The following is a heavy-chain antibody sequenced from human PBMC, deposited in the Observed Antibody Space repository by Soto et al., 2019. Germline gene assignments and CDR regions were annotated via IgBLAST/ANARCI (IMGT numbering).Heavy chain of an antibody. D-gene: IGHD6-13*01. V-gene: IGHV5-51*01. Sequence: ESLKISCKGSGYSFTSYWIGWVRQMPGKGLEWMGIIYPGDSDTRYSPSFQGQVTISADKSISTAYLQWSSLKASDTAMYYCARQGPRSAAGTAGWFDPWGQGTLVTVSS. CDR2: IYPGDSDT. J-gene: IGHJ5*02. CDR3: ARQGPRSAAGTAGWFDP. CDR1: GYSFTSYW.